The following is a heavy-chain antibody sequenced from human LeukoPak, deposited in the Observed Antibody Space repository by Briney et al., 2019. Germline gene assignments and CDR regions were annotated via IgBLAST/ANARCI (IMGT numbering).Heavy chain of an antibody. CDR3: ARGEQNYYGMDV. V-gene: IGHV4-59*01. D-gene: IGHD1/OR15-1a*01. J-gene: IGHJ6*02. CDR1: GGSISSYY. Sequence: SETLSLTCTVSGGSISSYYWSWIRQPPGKGLEWIGYIYYSGSTNYNPSLKSRVTISVDTSKNQFSLKLSSVTAADTAVYYCARGEQNYYGMDVWGQGTTATVSS. CDR2: IYYSGST.